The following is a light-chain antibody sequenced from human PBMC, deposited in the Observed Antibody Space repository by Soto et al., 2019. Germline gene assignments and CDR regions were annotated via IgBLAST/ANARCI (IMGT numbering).Light chain of an antibody. CDR2: HAS. CDR1: QSVSSN. CDR3: QQYNKWPLP. V-gene: IGKV3-15*01. Sequence: EIVMTQSPATLSVSPGERATLSCRASQSVSSNLAWYQQKPGQAPRLLIYHASTRATGIPARFSGSGSGTEFTLTISSLQSEDFAVYYCQQYNKWPLPFGGGTKMEIK. J-gene: IGKJ4*01.